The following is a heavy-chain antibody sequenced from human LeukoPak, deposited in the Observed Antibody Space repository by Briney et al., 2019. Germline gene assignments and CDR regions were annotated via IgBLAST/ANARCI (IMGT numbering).Heavy chain of an antibody. V-gene: IGHV3-7*03. CDR1: GFTFSSYA. CDR2: IKQDGSEK. CDR3: ASSLELDY. Sequence: PGGSLRLSCAASGFTFSSYAMSWVRQAPGKGLEWVANIKQDGSEKNYVDSVKGRFTISRDNAKNSLYLQMNSLRAEDTAVYYCASSLELDYWGQGTLVTVSS. J-gene: IGHJ4*02.